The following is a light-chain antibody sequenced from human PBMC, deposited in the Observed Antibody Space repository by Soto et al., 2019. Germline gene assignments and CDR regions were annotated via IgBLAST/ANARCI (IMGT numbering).Light chain of an antibody. CDR2: EVT. CDR3: SSYTTTNTCG. V-gene: IGLV2-14*01. J-gene: IGLJ1*01. Sequence: QSALTQPASVSGSPGQSITISCTGTSSDVASYNYVSWYQQHPGKAPKLIISEVTNRPSGVSARFSGSKSGITASLTISGLQAEDEADYYCSSYTTTNTCGFGTGTKVTVL. CDR1: SSDVASYNY.